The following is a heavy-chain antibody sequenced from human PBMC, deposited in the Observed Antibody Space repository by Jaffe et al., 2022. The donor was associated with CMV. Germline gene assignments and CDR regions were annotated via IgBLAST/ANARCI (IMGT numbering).Heavy chain of an antibody. D-gene: IGHD2-15*01. V-gene: IGHV1-24*01. Sequence: QVQLVQSGAEVKKPGASVKVSCKVSGYTLTELSMHWVRQAPGKGLEWMGGFDPEDGETIYAQKFQGRVTMTEDTSTDTAYMELSSLRSEDTAVYYCATVAGGYCSGGSCPFNYYYYYYGMDVWGQGTTVTVSS. CDR3: ATVAGGYCSGGSCPFNYYYYYYGMDV. J-gene: IGHJ6*02. CDR1: GYTLTELS. CDR2: FDPEDGET.